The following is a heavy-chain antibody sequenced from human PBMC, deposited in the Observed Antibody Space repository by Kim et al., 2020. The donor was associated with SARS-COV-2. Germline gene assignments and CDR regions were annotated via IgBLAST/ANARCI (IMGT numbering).Heavy chain of an antibody. CDR1: GDTFSSYA. V-gene: IGHV1-69*13. CDR2: IIPIFGTA. Sequence: SVKVSCKASGDTFSSYAISWVRQAPGQGLEWMGGIIPIFGTANYAQKFQGRVTITADESTSTAYMELSSLRSEDTAVYYCARGYTAMAPVADYWGQGTLVTVSS. CDR3: ARGYTAMAPVADY. J-gene: IGHJ4*02. D-gene: IGHD5-18*01.